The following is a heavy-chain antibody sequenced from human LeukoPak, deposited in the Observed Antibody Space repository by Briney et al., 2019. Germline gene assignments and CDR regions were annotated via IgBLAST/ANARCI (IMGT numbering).Heavy chain of an antibody. V-gene: IGHV4-4*07. J-gene: IGHJ6*03. CDR1: GFSISSYY. CDR3: AKEDIVVVPAAMGGYYYYYMDV. CDR2: IYTSGGT. Sequence: SETLCLTCTASGFSISSYYWNWIRQPAGKGLEWIGRIYTSGGTNYNPSLKSRVTMSVNTSNNQFSLKLSSVTAADTAVYYCAKEDIVVVPAAMGGYYYYYMDVWGKGTTVTVSS. D-gene: IGHD2-2*01.